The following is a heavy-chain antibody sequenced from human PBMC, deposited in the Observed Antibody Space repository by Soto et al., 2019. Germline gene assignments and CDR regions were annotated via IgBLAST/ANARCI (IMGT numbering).Heavy chain of an antibody. V-gene: IGHV1-18*01. CDR2: ISAYNGNT. CDR1: GYTSTTYG. J-gene: IGHJ6*03. Sequence: GASVKVSCKASGYTSTTYGISWVRQAPGQGLEWMGWISAYNGNTNYAQNLQGRVTMTTDTSTSTAYMELWSLRSDGTAVYYCVSRSKYMDVWGKGTTVTVSS. CDR3: VSRSKYMDV.